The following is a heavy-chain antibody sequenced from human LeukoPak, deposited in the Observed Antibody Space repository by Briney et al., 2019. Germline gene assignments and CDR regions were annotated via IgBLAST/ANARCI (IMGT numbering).Heavy chain of an antibody. CDR1: GFTFTDYY. CDR3: AKVTEYDFWRYFDY. V-gene: IGHV3-11*01. Sequence: GGSLRLSCAASGFTFTDYYMSWIRQAPGKGLEWVSYISSISNTIYQPDSVKGRFTISRDNAKNSVYLQMNSLRAEDTAVYYCAKVTEYDFWRYFDYWGQGTLVTVSS. D-gene: IGHD3-3*01. CDR2: ISSISNTI. J-gene: IGHJ4*02.